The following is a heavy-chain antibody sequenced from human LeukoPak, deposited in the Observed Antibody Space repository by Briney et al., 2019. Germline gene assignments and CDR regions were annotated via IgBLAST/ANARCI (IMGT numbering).Heavy chain of an antibody. D-gene: IGHD6-13*01. J-gene: IGHJ5*02. CDR3: ARGLGIAAAGFDP. CDR1: GGSISSYY. CDR2: IYYSGST. Sequence: SETLSLTCTVSGGSISSYYWSWIRQPPGKGLEWIGYIYYSGSTNYNPSLKSRVTISVDTSKNQFSLKLSSVTAADTAVYYCARGLGIAAAGFDPWGQGTLVTVSP. V-gene: IGHV4-59*01.